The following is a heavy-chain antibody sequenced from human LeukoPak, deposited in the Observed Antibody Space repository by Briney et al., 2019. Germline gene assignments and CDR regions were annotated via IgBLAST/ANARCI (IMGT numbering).Heavy chain of an antibody. J-gene: IGHJ5*02. CDR2: ISYSGST. CDR1: GGSISSSSYY. V-gene: IGHV4-61*05. Sequence: SETLSLTCTVSGGSISSSSYYWGWIRQTPGKGLEWIGYISYSGSTNYNPSLKSRVTISINTSKNQFSLKLNSVTAADTAVYYCARGTGARSSGFDPWGQGTLVTVSS. CDR3: ARGTGARSSGFDP. D-gene: IGHD7-27*01.